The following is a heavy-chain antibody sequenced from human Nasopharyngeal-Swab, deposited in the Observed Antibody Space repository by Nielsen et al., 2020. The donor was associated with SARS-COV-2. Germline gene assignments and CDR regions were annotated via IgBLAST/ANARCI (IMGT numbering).Heavy chain of an antibody. V-gene: IGHV3-74*01. J-gene: IGHJ4*02. CDR2: IKSDGSST. D-gene: IGHD1-26*01. CDR1: GFTFSSYW. Sequence: GESLKISCAASGFTFSSYWLHWVRHAPGKGLVWVSRIKSDGSSTSYADSVKGRFTISRDNAKNTLYLQMNSLRAEDTAVYYCARAGIVGAPGDFDYWGQGTLVTVSS. CDR3: ARAGIVGAPGDFDY.